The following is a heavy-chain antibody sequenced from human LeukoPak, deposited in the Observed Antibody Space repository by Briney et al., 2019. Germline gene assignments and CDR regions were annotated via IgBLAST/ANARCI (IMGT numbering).Heavy chain of an antibody. J-gene: IGHJ4*02. D-gene: IGHD5-12*01. CDR1: GFTFSSYA. Sequence: GGSLRLSCSASGFTFSSYAMHWVRQAPGKGLEYVSAISSNGDSTYYADSVKGRFTISRDNSKNTLYLQMSSLRAEDTAVYYCVKDLGGYRDNFDYWGQGTLVTVSS. CDR2: ISSNGDST. V-gene: IGHV3-64D*06. CDR3: VKDLGGYRDNFDY.